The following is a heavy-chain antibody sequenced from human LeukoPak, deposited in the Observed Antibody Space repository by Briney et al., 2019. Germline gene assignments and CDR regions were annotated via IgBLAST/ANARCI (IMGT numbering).Heavy chain of an antibody. J-gene: IGHJ4*02. CDR1: GXSFSGYY. CDR2: SNHRGSP. V-gene: IGHV4-34*01. CDR3: ARGGLYCSGGSCYSYVDY. D-gene: IGHD2-15*01. Sequence: PSETLSLTCAVYGXSFSGYYWSWIRQPPGKGLKGIGESNHRGSPNSNPSLKSRVTISVDTSKNQFSLKLSSVTAADTAVYYCARGGLYCSGGSCYSYVDYWGQGTLVTVSS.